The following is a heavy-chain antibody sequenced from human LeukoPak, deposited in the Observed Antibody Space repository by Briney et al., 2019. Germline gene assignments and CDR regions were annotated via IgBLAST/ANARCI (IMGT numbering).Heavy chain of an antibody. V-gene: IGHV5-51*01. Sequence: GESLNISCKGSGYSFTSYWIGWVRQMPGKGLEWMGIIYPGDSDTRYSPSFQGQVTISADKSISTAYLQWSSLKASDTAMYYCARADRDVAVVAATLIDNWFDPWGQGTLVTVSS. D-gene: IGHD2-15*01. J-gene: IGHJ5*02. CDR2: IYPGDSDT. CDR1: GYSFTSYW. CDR3: ARADRDVAVVAATLIDNWFDP.